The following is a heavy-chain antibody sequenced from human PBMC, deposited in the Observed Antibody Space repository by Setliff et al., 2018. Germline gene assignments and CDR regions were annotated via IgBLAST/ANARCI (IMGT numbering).Heavy chain of an antibody. D-gene: IGHD3-3*01. CDR2: IYYSGST. J-gene: IGHJ4*02. V-gene: IGHV4-39*07. CDR3: ASRATYYNFWSGYYLY. CDR1: GGSISSSSYY. Sequence: SETLSLTCTVSGGSISSSSYYWGWIRQPPGRGLEWIGSIYYSGSTYYNPSLKSRVTISVDTSKNQFSLKLSSVTAADTAVYYCASRATYYNFWSGYYLYWGQGTLVTVSS.